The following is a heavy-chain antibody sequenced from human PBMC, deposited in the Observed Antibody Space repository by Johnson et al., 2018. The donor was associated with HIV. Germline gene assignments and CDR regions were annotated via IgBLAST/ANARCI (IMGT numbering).Heavy chain of an antibody. D-gene: IGHD3-9*01. CDR1: GFTFDDYA. Sequence: VQLVESGGGLVQPGRSLRLSCAASGFTFDDYAMHWVRQAPGKGLEWVSGISWNSGSIGYADSVKGRFTISRDNAKSSLYLQMNSLRAEDTAVYYCATGGSIGYFDWLSNFDIWGQGTLVTVSS. CDR3: ATGGSIGYFDWLSNFDI. CDR2: ISWNSGSI. V-gene: IGHV3-9*01. J-gene: IGHJ3*02.